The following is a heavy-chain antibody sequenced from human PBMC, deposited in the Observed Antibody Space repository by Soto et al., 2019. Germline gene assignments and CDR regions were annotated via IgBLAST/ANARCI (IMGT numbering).Heavy chain of an antibody. J-gene: IGHJ6*03. Sequence: QVQLVQSGAEVRKPGASVTVSCRSSGDSFNDYYIHWVRQAPGQGLEWMGWINPNSGVTKYAQKFSGWVSMARDTFIRAGFNALGRLQTGHPALYFWGGGRWGASATLDYYHFHLGGRGTGTTVNGS. D-gene: IGHD3-16*01. CDR3: GGGRWGASATLDYYHFHLGG. V-gene: IGHV1-2*04. CDR1: GDSFNDYY. CDR2: INPNSGVT.